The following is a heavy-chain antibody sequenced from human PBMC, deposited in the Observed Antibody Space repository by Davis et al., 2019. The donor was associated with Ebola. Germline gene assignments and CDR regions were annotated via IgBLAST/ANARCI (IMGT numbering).Heavy chain of an antibody. CDR1: GYTFTSYG. Sequence: ASVKVSCKASGYTFTSYGISWVRQAPGQGLEWMGWISAYNGNTNYAQKLQGRVTMTTDTSTSTAYMELRSLRSDDTAVYYCARVFLPGIAAAGQGNWFDPWGQGTLVTVSS. CDR2: ISAYNGNT. D-gene: IGHD6-13*01. V-gene: IGHV1-18*01. CDR3: ARVFLPGIAAAGQGNWFDP. J-gene: IGHJ5*02.